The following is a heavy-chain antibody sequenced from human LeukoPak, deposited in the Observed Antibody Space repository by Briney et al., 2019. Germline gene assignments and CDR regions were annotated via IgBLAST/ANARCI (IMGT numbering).Heavy chain of an antibody. Sequence: GASVKVSCKASGYTFTSYYMHWVRQAPEQGLEWMGVINPSGGSTSYAQKFQGRVTMTRDTSTSTVYMELSSLRSEDTAVYYCARVDYYGDYPDYWGQGTLVTVSS. J-gene: IGHJ4*02. CDR3: ARVDYYGDYPDY. CDR2: INPSGGST. V-gene: IGHV1-46*01. D-gene: IGHD4-17*01. CDR1: GYTFTSYY.